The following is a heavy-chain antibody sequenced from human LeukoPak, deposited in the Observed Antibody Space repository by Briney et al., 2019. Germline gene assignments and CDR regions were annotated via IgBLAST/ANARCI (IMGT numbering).Heavy chain of an antibody. Sequence: SETLSLTCAVYGGSFSDYCWSWIRQPPGKGLEWIGEINHSGSTNYNPSLKSRVTISVDTSKNQFSLKLSSVTAADTAVYYCARARSLRWPPRSYFDYWGQGTLVTVSS. CDR3: ARARSLRWPPRSYFDY. V-gene: IGHV4-34*01. D-gene: IGHD4-23*01. CDR2: INHSGST. CDR1: GGSFSDYC. J-gene: IGHJ4*02.